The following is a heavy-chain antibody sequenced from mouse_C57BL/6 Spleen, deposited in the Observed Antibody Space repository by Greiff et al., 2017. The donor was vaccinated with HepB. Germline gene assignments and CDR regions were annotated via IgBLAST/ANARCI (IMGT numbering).Heavy chain of an antibody. Sequence: EVQGVESGGGLVKPGGSLKLSCAASGFTFSSYAMSWVRQTPEKRLEWVATISDGGSYTYYPDNVKGRYTISRDNATNNLYLHMSHLKSEDPAMYYCARGHYYGSSYWYFDVWGTGTTVSVSS. CDR3: ARGHYYGSSYWYFDV. J-gene: IGHJ1*03. CDR2: ISDGGSYT. CDR1: GFTFSSYA. V-gene: IGHV5-4*01. D-gene: IGHD1-1*01.